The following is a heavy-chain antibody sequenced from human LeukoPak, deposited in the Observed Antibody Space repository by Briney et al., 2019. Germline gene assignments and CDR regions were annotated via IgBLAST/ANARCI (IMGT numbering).Heavy chain of an antibody. J-gene: IGHJ4*02. Sequence: ASVKVSCKASGYTFTSYGISWVRPAPGQGLEWMGGIIPIFGTANYAQKFQGRVTITTDESTSTAYMELSSLRSGDTAVYYCARDSREDTSSLYYDSSGYILWGQGTLVTVSS. CDR3: ARDSREDTSSLYYDSSGYIL. V-gene: IGHV1-69*05. D-gene: IGHD3-22*01. CDR1: GYTFTSYG. CDR2: IIPIFGTA.